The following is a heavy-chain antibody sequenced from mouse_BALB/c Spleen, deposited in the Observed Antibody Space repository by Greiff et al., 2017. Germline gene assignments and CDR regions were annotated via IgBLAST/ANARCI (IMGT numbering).Heavy chain of an antibody. CDR1: GYTFTSYW. Sequence: LQQPGSELVRPGASVKLSCKASGYTFTSYWMHWVKQRPGQGLEWIANIYPGSGSTNYDEKFKSKATLTVDTSSSTAYMQLSSLTSEDSAVYYCTRNSGAYWGQGTLVTVSA. CDR3: TRNSGAY. J-gene: IGHJ3*01. CDR2: IYPGSGST. V-gene: IGHV1S22*01.